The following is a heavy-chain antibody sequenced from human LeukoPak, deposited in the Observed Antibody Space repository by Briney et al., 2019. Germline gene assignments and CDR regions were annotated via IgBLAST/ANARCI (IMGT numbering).Heavy chain of an antibody. D-gene: IGHD5-24*01. Sequence: GSSVKVSCKASGGTFSSYAISWVRQAPGQGLEWMGRIIPIFGTANYARKFQGRVTITTDESTSTAYMELSRLRSEDTAVYYCAREKGVRDAYNFPPDYYYYDFWGQGTLVTVSS. CDR3: AREKGVRDAYNFPPDYYYYDF. CDR2: IIPIFGTA. V-gene: IGHV1-69*05. J-gene: IGHJ4*02. CDR1: GGTFSSYA.